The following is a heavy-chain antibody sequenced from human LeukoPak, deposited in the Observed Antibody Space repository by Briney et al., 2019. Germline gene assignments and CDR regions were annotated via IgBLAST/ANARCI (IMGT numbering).Heavy chain of an antibody. CDR3: ARQAGVPAAYDY. CDR1: GVSISSSSYY. D-gene: IGHD1-1*01. CDR2: IYYSGST. J-gene: IGHJ4*02. Sequence: SETLSLTCTVSGVSISSSSYYWGWIRQPPGKGLEWIGSIYYSGSTYYNPSLKSRVTISVDTSKNQFSLKLSSATAADTAVYYCARQAGVPAAYDYWGQGTLVTVSS. V-gene: IGHV4-39*01.